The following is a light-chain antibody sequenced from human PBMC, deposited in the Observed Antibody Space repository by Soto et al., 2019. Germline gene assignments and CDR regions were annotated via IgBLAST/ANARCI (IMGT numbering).Light chain of an antibody. CDR1: QTISSW. V-gene: IGKV1-5*03. CDR2: KAT. J-gene: IGKJ1*01. Sequence: IQMTQSPSTLSGSVGDSVTITCQASQTISSWFAWYQQKPGKAPKLLIYKATTLKSGVPSRFSGSGSGTEFTLTISSLQPDDFATYYGQHYNSYSEAFGQGTKVDIK. CDR3: QHYNSYSEA.